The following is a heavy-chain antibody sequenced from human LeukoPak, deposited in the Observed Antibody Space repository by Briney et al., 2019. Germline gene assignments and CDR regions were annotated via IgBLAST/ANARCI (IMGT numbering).Heavy chain of an antibody. V-gene: IGHV1-24*01. CDR1: GYTLTDLS. J-gene: IGHJ4*02. CDR2: LDPADGET. CDR3: ATHRTTVITGLVY. D-gene: IGHD4-17*01. Sequence: GASVKVSCKVSGYTLTDLSTHWVRQAPGKGLEWMGGLDPADGETIYAQKFQGRVTMTEDTSTDTAYMELNSLRSEDTAVYHCATHRTTVITGLVYWGQGTLVSVSS.